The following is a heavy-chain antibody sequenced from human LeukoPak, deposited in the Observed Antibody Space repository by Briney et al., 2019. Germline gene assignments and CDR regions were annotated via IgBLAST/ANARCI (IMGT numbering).Heavy chain of an antibody. CDR1: GYTFTSYY. Sequence: ASVKVSCKASGYTFTSYYMHWVRQAPGQGLEWMGIINPSGGSTSYAQKFQGRVTMTRDTSTSTVYMELSSLRSEGTAVYYCARDRNGYGDYGGFDYWGQGTLVTVSS. D-gene: IGHD4-17*01. J-gene: IGHJ4*02. V-gene: IGHV1-46*01. CDR2: INPSGGST. CDR3: ARDRNGYGDYGGFDY.